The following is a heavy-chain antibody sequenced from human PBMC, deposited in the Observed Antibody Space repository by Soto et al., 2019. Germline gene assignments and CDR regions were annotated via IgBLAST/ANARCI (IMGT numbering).Heavy chain of an antibody. J-gene: IGHJ4*02. D-gene: IGHD2-15*01. CDR2: VSIGGST. CDR1: GFTFSSYA. Sequence: DVQVLESGGGLVQPEGSLRLSCAASGFTFSSYAMGWVRQGPGKGLEWVAVVSIGGSTHYADSVRGRFTISRDNSKTTLSLQMNSLTAEDTAVYFCAKRRGAGGHFDYWGQGALVTVSS. CDR3: AKRRGAGGHFDY. V-gene: IGHV3-23*01.